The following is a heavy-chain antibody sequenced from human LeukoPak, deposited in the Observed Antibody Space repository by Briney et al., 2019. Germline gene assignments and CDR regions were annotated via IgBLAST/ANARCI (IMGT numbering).Heavy chain of an antibody. Sequence: ASVKVSCKASGHTFTGYYMHWVRQAPGQGLEWLGWVNPNSGVTNYAQKFQGRITMTRDTSITTVYMELSSLTSDDTAVYYCGSGQWLVGVFYWGQGTLVTVSS. V-gene: IGHV1-2*02. CDR2: VNPNSGVT. J-gene: IGHJ4*02. CDR1: GHTFTGYY. CDR3: GSGQWLVGVFY. D-gene: IGHD6-19*01.